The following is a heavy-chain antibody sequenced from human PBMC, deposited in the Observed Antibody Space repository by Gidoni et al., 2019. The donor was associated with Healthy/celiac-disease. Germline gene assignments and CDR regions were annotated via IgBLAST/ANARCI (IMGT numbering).Heavy chain of an antibody. CDR3: ARGGIQCGGDCYSGYYYYGMDV. CDR2: IIPIFGTA. D-gene: IGHD2-21*02. CDR1: GGTFSSYA. Sequence: QVQLVQSGAEVKKPGSSVKVSCKASGGTFSSYAISWVRQAPGQGLEWMGGIIPIFGTANYAQKFQGRVTITADESTSTAYMELSSLRSEDTAVYYCARGGIQCGGDCYSGYYYYGMDVWGQGTTVTVSS. V-gene: IGHV1-69*01. J-gene: IGHJ6*02.